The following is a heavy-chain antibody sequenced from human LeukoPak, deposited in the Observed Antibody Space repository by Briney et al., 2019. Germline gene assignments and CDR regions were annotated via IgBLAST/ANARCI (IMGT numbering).Heavy chain of an antibody. J-gene: IGHJ4*02. CDR3: ARIPLGYSGAYYFDS. V-gene: IGHV4-4*09. CDR2: VYISEST. D-gene: IGHD5-12*01. Sequence: PSETLSLTCSVSGGSISNYYWSWIRQPPGKGLEWIGYVYISESTNYNPSLRSRVTIALDTSKRQFSLKLSSVTAADTALYYCARIPLGYSGAYYFDSWGQGTLVTVSS. CDR1: GGSISNYY.